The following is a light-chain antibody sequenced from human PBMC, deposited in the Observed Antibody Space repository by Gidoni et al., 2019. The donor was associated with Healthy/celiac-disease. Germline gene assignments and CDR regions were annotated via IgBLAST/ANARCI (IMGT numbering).Light chain of an antibody. CDR1: SSDVGGYNY. CDR2: DVS. CDR3: SSYTSSIYV. Sequence: QSALTQPASVSGSPGQSITISCTGTSSDVGGYNYVSWYQQHPGKAPKLMIYDVSNRPSGVSKRFSGSKSDNTASLTISGLQAEDEADYYCSSYTSSIYVFGTGTKVTVL. J-gene: IGLJ1*01. V-gene: IGLV2-14*01.